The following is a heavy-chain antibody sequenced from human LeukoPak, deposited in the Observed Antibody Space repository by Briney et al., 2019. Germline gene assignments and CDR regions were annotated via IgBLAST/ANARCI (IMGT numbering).Heavy chain of an antibody. Sequence: ASVKVSCKASGYTFTSYDINWVRQATGQGLECMGGMNHNRGNTGYAQKFQGRVSMTRDTSISTAYMELSSLRSEDTAVYYCARGPVEAVFGVSTEDWGQGTTVTVSS. D-gene: IGHD3-10*02. CDR3: ARGPVEAVFGVSTED. J-gene: IGHJ6*02. V-gene: IGHV1-8*01. CDR1: GYTFTSYD. CDR2: MNHNRGNT.